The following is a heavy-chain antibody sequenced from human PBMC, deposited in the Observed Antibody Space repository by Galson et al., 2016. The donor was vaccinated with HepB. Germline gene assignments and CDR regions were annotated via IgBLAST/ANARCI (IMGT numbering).Heavy chain of an antibody. CDR3: VKSVWLGRGFVS. CDR1: GDSVSNNIDG. Sequence: CAISGDSVSNNIDGWNWIRQSPSRGLEWLGRTYYRSEWRYDYAPSVQSRISINPDTSKNQFSLHLNSETPEDTAVYYCVKSVWLGRGFVSWGQGTLVTVSS. D-gene: IGHD6-19*01. V-gene: IGHV6-1*01. J-gene: IGHJ4*02. CDR2: TYYRSEWRY.